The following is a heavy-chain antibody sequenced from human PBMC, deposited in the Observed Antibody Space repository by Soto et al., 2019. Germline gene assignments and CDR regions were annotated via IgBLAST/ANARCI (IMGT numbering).Heavy chain of an antibody. CDR1: GYSLSSSNC. V-gene: IGHV4-28*01. Sequence: QVQLQESGPGLVKPSDTLSLTCDGSGYSLSSSNCWGWIRQPPGKGLEWIGYIYYSGSTYYNPSLKSRVTMSVDTSKNPFSLKLSSVTAVDTAVYYCARNRYSSGWYEIDRWGSGTLVTVSS. CDR2: IYYSGST. J-gene: IGHJ2*01. D-gene: IGHD6-19*01. CDR3: ARNRYSSGWYEIDR.